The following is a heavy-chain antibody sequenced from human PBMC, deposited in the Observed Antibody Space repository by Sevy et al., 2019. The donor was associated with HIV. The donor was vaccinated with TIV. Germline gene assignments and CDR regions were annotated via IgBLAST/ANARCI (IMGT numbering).Heavy chain of an antibody. D-gene: IGHD2-15*01. Sequence: GGSLRLSCAASGFTFSSYGMHWVRQAPGKGLEWVAVIWYDGSNKYYADSVKGQFTISRDNSKNTLYLQMNSLRAEDTAVYYCAGAPGCSGGSCYTAVDYYYGMDVWGQGTTVTVSS. CDR2: IWYDGSNK. J-gene: IGHJ6*02. CDR1: GFTFSSYG. CDR3: AGAPGCSGGSCYTAVDYYYGMDV. V-gene: IGHV3-33*01.